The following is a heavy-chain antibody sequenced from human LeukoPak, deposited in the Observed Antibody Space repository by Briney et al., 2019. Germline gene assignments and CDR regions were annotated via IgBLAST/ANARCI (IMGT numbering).Heavy chain of an antibody. CDR1: GYTFTSYY. CDR2: INPSAGST. J-gene: IGHJ6*02. Sequence: ASVKVSCKASGYTFTSYYVHWVRRAPGQGLDWVGIINPSAGSTTYAQKFQGRVTMTRDTSTSTDYMELSSLRSEDTAVYYCARDFQGYYYYGMDVWGQGTTVTVS. CDR3: ARDFQGYYYYGMDV. V-gene: IGHV1-46*01.